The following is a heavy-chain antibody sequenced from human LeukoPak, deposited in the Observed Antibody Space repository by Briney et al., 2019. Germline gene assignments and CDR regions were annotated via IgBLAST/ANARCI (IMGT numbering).Heavy chain of an antibody. CDR3: ARDLGYCSGGSCYSGYFQH. V-gene: IGHV4-59*01. D-gene: IGHD2-15*01. Sequence: PSETLSLTCTVSGGSISSYYWSWIRQPPGKGLELIGYIYYSGSTNYNPSLKSRVTISVDTSKNQFSLKLSSVTAAGMSIYYCARDLGYCSGGSCYSGYFQHWGQGTLVTVSS. J-gene: IGHJ1*01. CDR1: GGSISSYY. CDR2: IYYSGST.